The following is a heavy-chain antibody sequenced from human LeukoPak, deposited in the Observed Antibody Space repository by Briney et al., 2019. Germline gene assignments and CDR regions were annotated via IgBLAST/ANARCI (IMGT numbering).Heavy chain of an antibody. CDR1: GGSISSYY. V-gene: IGHV4-4*09. CDR3: ARRASPQWYFDY. D-gene: IGHD6-19*01. Sequence: SDTLSLTCTVSGGSISSYYWSWIRQPPGKGLEWIGYIYTSGSTNYNPSLQIRVTISVDTSKNQFSLKLRSVTDADTEVYYCARRASPQWYFDYWGQGTLVTVSS. CDR2: IYTSGST. J-gene: IGHJ4*02.